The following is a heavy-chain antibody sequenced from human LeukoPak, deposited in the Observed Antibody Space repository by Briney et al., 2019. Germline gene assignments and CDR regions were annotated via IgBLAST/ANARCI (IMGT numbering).Heavy chain of an antibody. V-gene: IGHV3-23*01. D-gene: IGHD6-13*01. Sequence: PGGSLRLSCAASGFTFSNAWMSWVRQAPGKGLEWVSAISGSGGSTYYADSVKGRFAISRDNSKNTLYLQMNSLRAEDTAVYYCAEGNIEAVFFPHFAGLGMDVWGQGTTVTVSS. CDR1: GFTFSNAW. CDR3: AEGNIEAVFFPHFAGLGMDV. CDR2: ISGSGGST. J-gene: IGHJ6*02.